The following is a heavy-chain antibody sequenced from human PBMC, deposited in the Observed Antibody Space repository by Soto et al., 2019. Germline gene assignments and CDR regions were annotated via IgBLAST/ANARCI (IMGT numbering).Heavy chain of an antibody. CDR3: ARRLRFLEWFRDWFDP. CDR1: GGTFSSYA. J-gene: IGHJ5*02. Sequence: QVQLVQSGAEVKKPGSSVKVSCKASGGTFSSYAISWVRQAPGQGLEWMGGIIPIFGTANYAQKFQGRVTITADESTSTADMELSSLRSEDTAVYYCARRLRFLEWFRDWFDPWGQGTLVTVSS. CDR2: IIPIFGTA. V-gene: IGHV1-69*01. D-gene: IGHD3-3*01.